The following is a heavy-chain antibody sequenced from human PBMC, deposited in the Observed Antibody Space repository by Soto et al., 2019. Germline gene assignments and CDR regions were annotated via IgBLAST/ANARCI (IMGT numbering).Heavy chain of an antibody. V-gene: IGHV4-61*01. CDR3: ARNPTLYYYGSSGFHPTHHAFDI. CDR1: GGSVSSGSYD. D-gene: IGHD3-22*01. Sequence: QVQLQESGPGLVKPSETLSLTCTVSGGSVSSGSYDWSWIRQPPGKGLEWIGYIYYSGSTNYNPSLKSRVPISVDTSKNQFSLKRSSVTAADTAVYYCARNPTLYYYGSSGFHPTHHAFDIWAQGTMVTVSS. CDR2: IYYSGST. J-gene: IGHJ3*02.